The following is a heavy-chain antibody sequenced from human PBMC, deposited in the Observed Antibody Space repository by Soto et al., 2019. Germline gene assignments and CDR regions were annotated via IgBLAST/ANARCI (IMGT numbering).Heavy chain of an antibody. D-gene: IGHD4-4*01. CDR1: GGSISSGGYS. V-gene: IGHV4-30-2*01. J-gene: IGHJ4*02. CDR2: IYHSGST. Sequence: TLSLTCAVSGGSISSGGYSWIWIRQPPGKGLEWIGYIYHSGSTYYNPSLKSRVTITVDRSKNHFSLKLSSVTAPDTAVYYCARLRVTTVDYWGQGTLVTVSS. CDR3: ARLRVTTVDY.